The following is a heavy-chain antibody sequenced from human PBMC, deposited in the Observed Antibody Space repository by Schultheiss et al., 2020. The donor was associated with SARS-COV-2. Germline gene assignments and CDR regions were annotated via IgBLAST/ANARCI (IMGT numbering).Heavy chain of an antibody. CDR3: ARDRTAYYDSSGNSY. D-gene: IGHD3-22*01. V-gene: IGHV3-43D*04. J-gene: IGHJ4*02. CDR1: GFTFDDYA. Sequence: GGSLRLSCAASGFTFDDYAMHWVRQAPGKGLEWVSLISWDGGSTYYADSVKGRFTISRDNSKNTLYLQMNSLRAEDTAVYYCARDRTAYYDSSGNSYWGQGTLVTVSS. CDR2: ISWDGGST.